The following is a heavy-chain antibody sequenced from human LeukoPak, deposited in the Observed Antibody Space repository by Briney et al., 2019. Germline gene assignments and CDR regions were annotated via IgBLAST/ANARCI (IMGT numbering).Heavy chain of an antibody. CDR2: INPNSGGT. CDR1: GYTFTGYY. J-gene: IGHJ5*02. CDR3: AKDLMRDQWFGES. V-gene: IGHV1-2*02. D-gene: IGHD3-10*01. Sequence: ASVKVSCKASGYTFTGYYIHWVRQAPGQGLEWMGWINPNSGGTNYAQRFQGRVTVTRDTSISTAYMELRSLRSDDTAVYYCAKDLMRDQWFGESWGQGTLVTVSP.